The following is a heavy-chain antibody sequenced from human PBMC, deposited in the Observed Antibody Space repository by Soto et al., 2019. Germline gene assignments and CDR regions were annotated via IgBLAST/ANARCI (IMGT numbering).Heavy chain of an antibody. J-gene: IGHJ4*02. Sequence: EVQLLESGGGLVQPGGSLRLSCAASGFTFSSYAMTWVSRAPGKGLEWVSAISGSGNTTYYADSVKGRFTISRDSSKNTLYLQMNSLRAEDTAVYFCAKDLSSSWYPKYWGQGTLVTVSS. CDR2: ISGSGNTT. CDR3: AKDLSSSWYPKY. V-gene: IGHV3-23*01. D-gene: IGHD6-13*01. CDR1: GFTFSSYA.